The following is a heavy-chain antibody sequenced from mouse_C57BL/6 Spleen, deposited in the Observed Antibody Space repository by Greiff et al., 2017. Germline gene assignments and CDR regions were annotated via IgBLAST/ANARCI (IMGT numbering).Heavy chain of an antibody. CDR3: ARGELGFDY. CDR1: GYTFTSYW. J-gene: IGHJ2*01. Sequence: QVQLQQPGAELVRPGTSVKLSCKASGYTFTSYWMHWVKQRPGQGLEWIGMLDPSDSYTNYNQKFKGKATLTVDTTSSTAYMQLSSLTSEDAAVYYCARGELGFDYWGQGTTLTVSS. V-gene: IGHV1-59*01. D-gene: IGHD4-1*01. CDR2: LDPSDSYT.